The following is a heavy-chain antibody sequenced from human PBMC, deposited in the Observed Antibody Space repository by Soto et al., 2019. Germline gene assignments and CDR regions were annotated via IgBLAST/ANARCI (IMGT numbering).Heavy chain of an antibody. CDR2: ISGSGGST. CDR3: AKDLRITIFGVVILSPTFDY. Sequence: GGSLRLSWAASGCTFSSYAMSWVRQAQGKGLEWVSAISGSGGSTYYADSVKGRFTISRDNSKNTLYLQMNSLRAEDTAVYYCAKDLRITIFGVVILSPTFDYWGQGTLVTVSS. J-gene: IGHJ4*02. V-gene: IGHV3-23*01. D-gene: IGHD3-3*01. CDR1: GCTFSSYA.